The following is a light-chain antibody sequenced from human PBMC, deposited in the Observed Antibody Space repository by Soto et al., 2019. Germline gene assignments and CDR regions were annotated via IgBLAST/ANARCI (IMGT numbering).Light chain of an antibody. CDR1: SSDVGAYNY. CDR3: CSYTTSNTFV. V-gene: IGLV2-14*01. CDR2: HVT. J-gene: IGLJ1*01. Sequence: QSVLPQPASVSGSLGQSITISCSGTSSDVGAYNYVSRYQQYPGKAPKLMIYHVTDRPSGVSNRFSGSKSGNTASLTISGLQAEDEADYYCCSYTTSNTFVFGTGTKSPS.